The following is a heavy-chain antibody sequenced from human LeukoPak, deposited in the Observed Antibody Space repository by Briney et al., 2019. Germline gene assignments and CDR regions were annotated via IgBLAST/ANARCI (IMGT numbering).Heavy chain of an antibody. CDR3: AKSTWTYYYDSSGYFLFDY. Sequence: GGSLRLSCAASGFSFSSYAMVWVREGPGKGLEWVSAISGSGGSTYYADSVKGRFTISRDNSKNTLYLQMNSLRAEDTAVYYCAKSTWTYYYDSSGYFLFDYWGQGTLVTVSS. CDR1: GFSFSSYA. V-gene: IGHV3-23*01. J-gene: IGHJ4*02. D-gene: IGHD3-22*01. CDR2: ISGSGGST.